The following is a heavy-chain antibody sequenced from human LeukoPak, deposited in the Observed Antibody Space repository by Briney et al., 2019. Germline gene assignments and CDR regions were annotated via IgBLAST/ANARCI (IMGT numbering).Heavy chain of an antibody. CDR1: GYTFTSYG. CDR3: ARGDYYDSSGYYRFDY. V-gene: IGHV1-18*01. D-gene: IGHD3-22*01. CDR2: ISAYNVNT. J-gene: IGHJ4*02. Sequence: ASVKVSCKASGYTFTSYGISWVRQAPGQGLEWMGWISAYNVNTNYAQKLQGRVTMTTDTSTSTAYMELRSLRSDDTAVYYCARGDYYDSSGYYRFDYWGQGTLVTVSS.